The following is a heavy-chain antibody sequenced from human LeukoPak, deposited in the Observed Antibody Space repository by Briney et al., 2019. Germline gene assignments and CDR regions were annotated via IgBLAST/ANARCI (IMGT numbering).Heavy chain of an antibody. V-gene: IGHV4-38-2*01. D-gene: IGHD2-2*01. CDR2: IYHSGST. CDR1: GYIITSGYY. J-gene: IGHJ4*02. Sequence: SETLSLTRAVSGYIITSGYYWGWIRQPPGKGLEWIGSIYHSGSTYYNPSLKTRVTISVDTSKNQFSLKLSSVTAADTAVYYCARLYLRDHCSSTSCYGLYFDYWGQGTLVTVSS. CDR3: ARLYLRDHCSSTSCYGLYFDY.